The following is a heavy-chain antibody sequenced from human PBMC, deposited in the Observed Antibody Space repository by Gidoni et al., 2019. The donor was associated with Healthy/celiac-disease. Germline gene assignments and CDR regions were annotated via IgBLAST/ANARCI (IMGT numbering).Heavy chain of an antibody. D-gene: IGHD6-13*01. CDR3: AKGRSSSWEGADAFDI. J-gene: IGHJ3*02. CDR1: GFPFSSYG. V-gene: IGHV3-30*18. Sequence: QVQLVESGGGVVQPGRSLRLSCAASGFPFSSYGMHWVRQAPGKGLEWVAVISYDGSNKYYADSVKGRFTISRDNSKNTLYLQMNSLRAEDTAVYYCAKGRSSSWEGADAFDIWGQGTMVTVSS. CDR2: ISYDGSNK.